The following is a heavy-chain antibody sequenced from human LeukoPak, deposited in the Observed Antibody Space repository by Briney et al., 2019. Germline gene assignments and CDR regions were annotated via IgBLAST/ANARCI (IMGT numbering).Heavy chain of an antibody. V-gene: IGHV1-18*01. CDR2: ISTYNGNT. J-gene: IGHJ4*02. Sequence: GASVKVSCKASGYTFSSYGISWVRQAPGQGLEWMGWISTYNGNTNYAQKLQDRVTMTTDTSKSTAYMELRSLRSDDTAMYYCARRLERHHDFDYWGQGTLVTVSS. CDR1: GYTFSSYG. CDR3: ARRLERHHDFDY. D-gene: IGHD1-1*01.